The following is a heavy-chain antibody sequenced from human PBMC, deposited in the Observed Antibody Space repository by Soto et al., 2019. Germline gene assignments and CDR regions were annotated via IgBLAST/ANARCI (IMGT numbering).Heavy chain of an antibody. J-gene: IGHJ4*02. CDR3: VRSRGWLGDY. CDR1: GFSLSSPYLG. D-gene: IGHD3-22*01. Sequence: QITLKESGPTLVKPTQTLTLTCTFSGFSLSSPYLGVHWIRQPPGKALEWLALIYWDDDNRYSPSLKGRLTITKDTSKDQVVLTMTNRYPMNTATYYCVRSRGWLGDYWGQGTLVTGSS. V-gene: IGHV2-5*02. CDR2: IYWDDDN.